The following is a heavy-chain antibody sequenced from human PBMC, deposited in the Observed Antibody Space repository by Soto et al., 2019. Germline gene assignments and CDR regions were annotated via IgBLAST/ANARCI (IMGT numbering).Heavy chain of an antibody. J-gene: IGHJ5*02. CDR3: AKHLWFGESVFDP. CDR2: IRGSAGNA. D-gene: IGHD3-10*01. V-gene: IGHV3-23*01. CDR1: GFTFGSYG. Sequence: EVQLLESGGGLVQPGGSLRLSCAGTGFTFGSYGMSWVRQAPGKGLEWVSTIRGSAGNANYADSVKGRFTISRDDSTNTVHLQMNSLRPDDTAVYYCAKHLWFGESVFDPWGQGTLVVVSS.